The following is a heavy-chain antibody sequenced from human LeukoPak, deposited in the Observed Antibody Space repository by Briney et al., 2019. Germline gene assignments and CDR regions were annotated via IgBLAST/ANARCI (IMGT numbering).Heavy chain of an antibody. Sequence: GASVKVSCKASGYTFTSYYMHWVRQAPGQGLEWMGWINPNSGGTNYAQKFQGRVTMTRDTSISTAYMELSRLRSDDTAVYYCARGDNYDILTPQEGPTAHWGQGTLVTVSS. CDR3: ARGDNYDILTPQEGPTAH. V-gene: IGHV1-2*02. J-gene: IGHJ4*02. D-gene: IGHD3-9*01. CDR1: GYTFTSYY. CDR2: INPNSGGT.